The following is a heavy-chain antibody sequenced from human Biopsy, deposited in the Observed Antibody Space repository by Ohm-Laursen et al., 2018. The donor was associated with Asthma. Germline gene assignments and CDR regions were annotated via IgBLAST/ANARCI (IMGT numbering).Heavy chain of an antibody. CDR3: ARTYYDFLTGQVKDVFGV. J-gene: IGHJ3*01. V-gene: IGHV1-3*04. D-gene: IGHD3-9*01. CDR2: VNTGNGDT. CDR1: GYNFIGFA. Sequence: GASVKVSCKASGYNFIGFAIHWVRQAPGQRLEWMGWVNTGNGDTKYSQKFQGRVTITRGTSASTAYMELRSLRSEDTATYYCARTYYDFLTGQVKDVFGVWGQGTMVTVSS.